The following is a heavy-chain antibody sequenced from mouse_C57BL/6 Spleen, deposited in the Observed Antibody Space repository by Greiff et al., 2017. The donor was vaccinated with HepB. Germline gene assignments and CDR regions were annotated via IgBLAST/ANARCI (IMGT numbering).Heavy chain of an antibody. Sequence: VQLQQSGAELVKPGASVKISCKASGYAFSSYWMNWVKQRPGKGLEWIGQIYPGDGDTNYNGKFKGKATLTADKSSSTAYMQLSSLTSEDSAVYFGERNRESYSNYGDWFAYWGQGTLVTVSA. CDR1: GYAFSSYW. V-gene: IGHV1-80*01. J-gene: IGHJ3*01. D-gene: IGHD2-5*01. CDR2: IYPGDGDT. CDR3: ERNRESYSNYGDWFAY.